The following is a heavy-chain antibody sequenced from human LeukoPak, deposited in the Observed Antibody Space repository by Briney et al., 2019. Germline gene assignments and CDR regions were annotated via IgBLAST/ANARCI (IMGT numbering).Heavy chain of an antibody. CDR2: INPNSGGT. J-gene: IGHJ4*02. CDR1: GYTFTSYD. Sequence: GASVKVSCKASGYTFTSYDINWVRQAPGQGLEWMGWINPNSGGTNYAQKFQGRVTMTRDTSISTAYMELSRLRSDDTAVYYCARVGAKDYWGQGTLVTVSS. CDR3: ARVGAKDY. D-gene: IGHD3-10*01. V-gene: IGHV1-2*02.